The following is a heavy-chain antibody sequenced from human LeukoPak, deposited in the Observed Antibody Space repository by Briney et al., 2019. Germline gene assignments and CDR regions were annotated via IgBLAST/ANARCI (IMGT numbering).Heavy chain of an antibody. V-gene: IGHV3-23*01. Sequence: GGSLRLSCAASGFTFSNYGMSWVRQAPGKGLEWISGISGTGGSTYYADSVKGRFTISRDNSKNTLYLQMNSLRAEDTAVYYCARDTGWLRIPDYWGQGTLVTVSS. J-gene: IGHJ4*02. CDR1: GFTFSNYG. CDR2: ISGTGGST. D-gene: IGHD5-12*01. CDR3: ARDTGWLRIPDY.